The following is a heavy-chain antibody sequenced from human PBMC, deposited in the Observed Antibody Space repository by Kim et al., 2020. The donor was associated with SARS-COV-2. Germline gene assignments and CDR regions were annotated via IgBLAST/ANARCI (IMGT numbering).Heavy chain of an antibody. Sequence: KSRVTISVDTSKNQFSLKLSSVTAADTAVYYCARERVVVIAIRYYYYMDVWGKGTTVTVSS. D-gene: IGHD2-21*01. CDR3: ARERVVVIAIRYYYYMDV. V-gene: IGHV4-30-2*05. J-gene: IGHJ6*03.